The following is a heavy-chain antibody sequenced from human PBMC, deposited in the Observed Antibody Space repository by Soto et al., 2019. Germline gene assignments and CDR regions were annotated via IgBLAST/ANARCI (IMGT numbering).Heavy chain of an antibody. J-gene: IGHJ4*02. CDR1: GYSFTRLH. CDR3: AIGSPAPVDH. D-gene: IGHD6-19*01. CDR2: MNAHSGER. Sequence: QVQLVQSGAEVRRSGASVKVSCKASGYSFTRLHFNWVRQATGQGLEWIGWMNAHSGERGYAQRFHGRATMTNHISLSTAYMEMTSLSAHYTAVYKCAIGSPAPVDHWVQGPLLTASS. V-gene: IGHV1-8*01.